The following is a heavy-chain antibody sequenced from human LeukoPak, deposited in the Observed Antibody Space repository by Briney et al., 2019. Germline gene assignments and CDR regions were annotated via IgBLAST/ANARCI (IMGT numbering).Heavy chain of an antibody. CDR1: RFPFSNYA. J-gene: IGHJ4*02. D-gene: IGHD3-9*01. Sequence: GGSLRLSCAASRFPFSNYAMSWVRQAPGKGLEWVSYITGSGSTMYYADSVKGRFTISRDNAKNSLFLQMNNLRAEDTAVYFCARDSGDRWDFDWLVPFDNWGQGTLVTVSS. CDR3: ARDSGDRWDFDWLVPFDN. V-gene: IGHV3-48*03. CDR2: ITGSGSTM.